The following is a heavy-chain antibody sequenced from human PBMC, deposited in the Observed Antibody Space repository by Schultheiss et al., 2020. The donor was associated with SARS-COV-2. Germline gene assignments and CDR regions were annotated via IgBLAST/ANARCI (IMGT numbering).Heavy chain of an antibody. D-gene: IGHD1-26*01. CDR3: AREGGGSSHQGTFDI. CDR1: GGSISSFY. Sequence: SETLSLTCTVSGGSISSFYWSWIRQPAGKGLEWIGRFHSSGTTNYNPSLKSRVTMSADTSKNQFSLKLSSVTAADTAVYYCAREGGGSSHQGTFDIWGQGTMVTVSS. V-gene: IGHV4-4*07. CDR2: FHSSGTT. J-gene: IGHJ3*02.